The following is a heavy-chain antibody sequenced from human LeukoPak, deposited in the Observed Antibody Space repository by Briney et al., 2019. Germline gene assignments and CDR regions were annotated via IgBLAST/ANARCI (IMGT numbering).Heavy chain of an antibody. D-gene: IGHD2-2*01. V-gene: IGHV4-34*01. CDR2: INHSGST. J-gene: IGHJ5*02. CDR1: GGSFSGYY. Sequence: SETLSLTCAVHGGSFSGYYWCWIRQPPGKGLEWIGEINHSGSTNYNPSLKSRVTISVDTSKNQFSLKLSSVTAADTAVYYCARGPQYPWFDPWGQGTLVTVSS. CDR3: ARGPQYPWFDP.